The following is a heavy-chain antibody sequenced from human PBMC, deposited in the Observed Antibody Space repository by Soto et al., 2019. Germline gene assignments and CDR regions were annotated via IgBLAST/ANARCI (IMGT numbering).Heavy chain of an antibody. D-gene: IGHD4-4*01. CDR2: IIPIFGTR. CDR1: GGTHSSYA. V-gene: IGHV1-69*13. CDR3: ARDGSDYSTRGHYDP. Sequence: SVKVSCKVTGGTHSSYAITWVRQAPGQGLEWMGGIIPIFGTRDYAQKFQGRVTITADPSTSTAYLELSGLTSDDTAVCYCARDGSDYSTRGHYDPWGQGTLVTVSS. J-gene: IGHJ5*02.